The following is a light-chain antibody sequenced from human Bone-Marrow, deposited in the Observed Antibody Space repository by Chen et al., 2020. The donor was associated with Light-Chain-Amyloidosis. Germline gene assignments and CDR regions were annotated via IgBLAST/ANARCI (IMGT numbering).Light chain of an antibody. CDR1: RSDVGNYNL. Sequence: QSSLTPPASVSGSPGPSIPISCPGTRSDVGNYNLVSWYQQHPGKAPKLIVYEVTKRPSGVSTRFSGSKYGNTASLTISGLQAEDEAHYYCCSYAGLYTLVFGGGTKLTVL. CDR2: EVT. J-gene: IGLJ2*01. V-gene: IGLV2-23*02. CDR3: CSYAGLYTLV.